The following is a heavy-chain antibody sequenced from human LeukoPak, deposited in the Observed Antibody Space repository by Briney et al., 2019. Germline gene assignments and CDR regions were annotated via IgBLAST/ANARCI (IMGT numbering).Heavy chain of an antibody. CDR3: GCSSSYGKLDI. D-gene: IGHD6-6*01. V-gene: IGHV4-59*01. CDR2: IHYIGNT. CDR1: GGSISSYY. J-gene: IGHJ3*02. Sequence: SETLSLTCIVSGGSISSYYWSWIRQPPGKGLEWMGYIHYIGNTNYNPSLKSRVSISVDTSKIQFSLKLSSVTAADTAVYYCGCSSSYGKLDIWGQGTMVTVSS.